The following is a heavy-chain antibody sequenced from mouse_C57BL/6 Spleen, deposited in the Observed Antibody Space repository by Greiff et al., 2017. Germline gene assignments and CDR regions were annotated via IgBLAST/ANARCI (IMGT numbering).Heavy chain of an antibody. D-gene: IGHD1-1*01. Sequence: QVQLQQPGAELVKPGASVKLSCKASGYTFTSYWMHWVKQRPGQGLEWIGMIHPNSGSTNYNEKFKSNATLTVDKSSSTAYMPLSSLTSVDSAVSYCARFITTVVEGFAYWGQGTLVTVSA. V-gene: IGHV1-64*01. J-gene: IGHJ3*01. CDR2: IHPNSGST. CDR1: GYTFTSYW. CDR3: ARFITTVVEGFAY.